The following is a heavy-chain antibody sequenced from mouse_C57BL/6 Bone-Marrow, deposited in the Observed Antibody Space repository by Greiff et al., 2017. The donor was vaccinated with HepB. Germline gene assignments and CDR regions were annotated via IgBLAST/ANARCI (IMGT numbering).Heavy chain of an antibody. CDR2: IDPSDSET. CDR1: GYTFTSYW. D-gene: IGHD2-1*01. J-gene: IGHJ1*03. CDR3: ARGIYGNYGYFDV. V-gene: IGHV1-52*01. Sequence: VQLQQPGAELVRPGSSVKLSCKASGYTFTSYWMHWVKQRPIQGLEWIGNIDPSDSETHYNQKFKDKATLTVDKSSSTAHMQLSSLTSEDSAVYYCARGIYGNYGYFDVWGTGTTVTVSS.